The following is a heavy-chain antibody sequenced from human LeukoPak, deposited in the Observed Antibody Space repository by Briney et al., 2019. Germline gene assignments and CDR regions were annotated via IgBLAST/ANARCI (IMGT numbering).Heavy chain of an antibody. CDR1: GFTFSSYG. CDR2: ISYDGSDK. CDR3: ARDLVECGGGSCPTQGAYGMDV. D-gene: IGHD2-15*01. V-gene: IGHV3-30*03. J-gene: IGHJ6*02. Sequence: GGSLRLSCAASGFTFSSYGMHWVRQAPGKGLEWVAVISYDGSDKNYADYVKGRFTISRDNSENTLYLQMNSLRVEDTAVYYCARDLVECGGGSCPTQGAYGMDVWGQGTTVTISS.